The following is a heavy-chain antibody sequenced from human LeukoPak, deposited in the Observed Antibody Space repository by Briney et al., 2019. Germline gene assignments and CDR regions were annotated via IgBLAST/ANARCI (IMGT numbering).Heavy chain of an antibody. D-gene: IGHD6-6*01. CDR1: GGTLSSYA. CDR3: ARDRGYSSSSLDY. CDR2: IIPIVGTA. J-gene: IGHJ4*02. V-gene: IGHV1-69*01. Sequence: WGSVSCKASGGTLSSYAIRWVRQGPGGGGGWGGGIIPIVGTANSAQKFQGRVTITADASTSTAYMELSSLRSEATAVYYCARDRGYSSSSLDYWGQGTLVTVSS.